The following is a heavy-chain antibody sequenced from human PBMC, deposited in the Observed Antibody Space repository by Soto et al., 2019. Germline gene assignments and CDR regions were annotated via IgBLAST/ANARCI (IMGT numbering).Heavy chain of an antibody. D-gene: IGHD5-12*01. Sequence: QITLKESGPALVKPTQTLTLSCTFSGFSLSSTAVGVAWIRQPPGKALEWLALVYWDDDNHYNTSLKSRLTVTNNTPKNLTVLKMTHMDPVDKYTYYCAHTGGWLHKNWGPGTQVAVSS. J-gene: IGHJ4*02. CDR1: GFSLSSTAVG. CDR3: AHTGGWLHKN. V-gene: IGHV2-5*02. CDR2: VYWDDDN.